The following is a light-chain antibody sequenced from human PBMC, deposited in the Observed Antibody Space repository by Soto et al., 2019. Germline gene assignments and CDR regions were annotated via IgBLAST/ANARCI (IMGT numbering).Light chain of an antibody. V-gene: IGKV1-27*01. CDR1: QDISNY. Sequence: DIQMTQSPSSLSASIGDTVTITCRASQDISNYLAWYQQTPGKVPKLLIYTASTLQSGVPSRFSGSGSGTDFTLIISSLQPEDVATYYCQKYNSALTFGQGTRLEI. CDR3: QKYNSALT. CDR2: TAS. J-gene: IGKJ5*01.